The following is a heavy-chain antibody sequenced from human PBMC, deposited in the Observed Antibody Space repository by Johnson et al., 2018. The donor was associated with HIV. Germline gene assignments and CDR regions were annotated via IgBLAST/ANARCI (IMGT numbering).Heavy chain of an antibody. CDR2: IYSGGST. Sequence: VPLVESGGGVVQPGGSLRLSCAASGFTVSSNYMSWVRQAPGKGLEWVSVIYSGGSTYYADSVKGRFTISRDNSKNTLYLQMNSLRAEDTAVYYCARACRDGYTCDAFDIWGQGTMVTVSS. CDR1: GFTVSSNY. D-gene: IGHD5-24*01. CDR3: ARACRDGYTCDAFDI. J-gene: IGHJ3*02. V-gene: IGHV3-66*01.